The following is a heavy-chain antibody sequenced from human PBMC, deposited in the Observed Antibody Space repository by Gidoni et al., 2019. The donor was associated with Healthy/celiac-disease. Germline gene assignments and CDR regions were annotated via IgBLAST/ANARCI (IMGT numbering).Heavy chain of an antibody. CDR3: AKVDVLMVYAIRSYYYGMDV. CDR1: GFTFSSYA. J-gene: IGHJ6*02. V-gene: IGHV3-23*01. Sequence: EVQLLESGGGLVQHGGSLRLSCAASGFTFSSYAMSWVRQAPGKGLEWVSAISGSGGSTYYADSVKGRFTISRDNSKNTLYLQMNSLRAEDTAVYYCAKVDVLMVYAIRSYYYGMDVWGQGTTVTVSS. CDR2: ISGSGGST. D-gene: IGHD2-8*01.